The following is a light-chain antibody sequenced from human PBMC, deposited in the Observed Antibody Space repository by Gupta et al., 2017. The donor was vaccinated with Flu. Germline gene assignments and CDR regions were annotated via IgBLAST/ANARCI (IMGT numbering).Light chain of an antibody. Sequence: EIVLTQSPVTLSLSPGERATLSCRASQNIGAFLAWYQQRPGQPPRLIIYDSSYRFSGVPDRFSGSGSGTDFTLTSNGREPEDFALYYGHQRYSLYIYGQGTMV. CDR2: DSS. J-gene: IGKJ2*01. CDR3: HQRYSLYI. CDR1: QNIGAF. V-gene: IGKV3-11*01.